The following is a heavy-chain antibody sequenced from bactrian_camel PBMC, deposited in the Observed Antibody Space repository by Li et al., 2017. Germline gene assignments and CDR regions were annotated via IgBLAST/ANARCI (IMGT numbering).Heavy chain of an antibody. Sequence: VQLVESGGGSVQAGGSLRLSCAASGSGYTHSAYCMGWFRQAPGKEREGVAAIEAGGVTKYADSVKGRITISKDNAKNTLFLQMNSLNAEDTAMYYCAAERCLWWTMDYMLDGARYSYWGQGTQVTVS. J-gene: IGHJ4*01. CDR1: GSGYTHSAYC. CDR3: AAERCLWWTMDYMLDGARYSY. V-gene: IGHV3S1*01. D-gene: IGHD4*01. CDR2: IEAGGVT.